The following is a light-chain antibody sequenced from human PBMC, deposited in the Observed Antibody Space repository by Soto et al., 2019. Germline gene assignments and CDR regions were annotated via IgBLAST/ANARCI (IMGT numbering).Light chain of an antibody. CDR3: QQYGSSPWT. CDR2: DTS. V-gene: IGKV3-20*01. CDR1: QSVSSSS. J-gene: IGKJ1*01. Sequence: EIVWTQSPGTLSSSLGERATLPCRSSQSVSSSSLAWYQRKPGQAPRLLMYDTSSRATGIPDRFSGSGSGTDFILTISRLEPEDFAVYYCQQYGSSPWTFGQGTKVDIK.